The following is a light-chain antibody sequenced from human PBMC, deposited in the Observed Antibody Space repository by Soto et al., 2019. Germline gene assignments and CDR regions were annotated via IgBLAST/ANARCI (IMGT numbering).Light chain of an antibody. CDR1: QRIATW. CDR3: QQYHLYWT. CDR2: GAS. J-gene: IGKJ1*01. Sequence: DIPLTQSPSTLSASVGDRVTITCRASQRIATWLAWYQHKPGSAPKLLIYGASTLQSGVPSRFSVSGSGAEFTLTIENLQPEDFATCYCQQYHLYWTFGPGTKVDIK. V-gene: IGKV1-5*01.